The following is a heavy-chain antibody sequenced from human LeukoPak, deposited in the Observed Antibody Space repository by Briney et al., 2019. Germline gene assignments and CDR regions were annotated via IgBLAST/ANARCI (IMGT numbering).Heavy chain of an antibody. CDR3: AREYDSGSPLFDY. CDR1: GFTFSSYG. Sequence: GGSLRLSCAASGFTFSSYGMHWVRQAPGKGLEWVAVISYDGSNKYYADSVKGRFTISRDNSKNTLYLQMNSLRAEDTAVYYCAREYDSGSPLFDYWGQGTLVTVSS. J-gene: IGHJ4*02. CDR2: ISYDGSNK. D-gene: IGHD3-10*01. V-gene: IGHV3-30*19.